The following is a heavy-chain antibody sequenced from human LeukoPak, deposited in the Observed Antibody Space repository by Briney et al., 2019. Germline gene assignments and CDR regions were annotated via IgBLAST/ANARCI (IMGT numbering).Heavy chain of an antibody. J-gene: IGHJ6*02. V-gene: IGHV4-34*01. CDR2: IHHSGST. CDR1: GGSVRDNY. CDR3: ARDAGHQLSRRNYYAMDV. Sequence: SETLSLTCAVYGGSVRDNYWSWIRQPPGKGLEWIGEIHHSGSTKYNPSLKSRVTISLDTSKNQFSLKLSSVTAADTAVYYCARDAGHQLSRRNYYAMDVWGQGTTVTVSS. D-gene: IGHD1-1*01.